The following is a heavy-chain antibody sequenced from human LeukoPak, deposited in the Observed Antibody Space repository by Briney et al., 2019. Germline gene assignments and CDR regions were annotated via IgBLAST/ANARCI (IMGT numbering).Heavy chain of an antibody. CDR1: GFTFSTYS. V-gene: IGHV3-23*01. Sequence: PGGSLRLSCAASGFTFSTYSMNWVRQAPGKGLEWVSAISGSGGGTYYADSVKGRFTISRDNSKNTLYLQMNSLRAEDTAVYYCAKDPGELLWFGEFYNWGQGTLVTVSS. CDR3: AKDPGELLWFGEFYN. CDR2: ISGSGGGT. D-gene: IGHD3-10*01. J-gene: IGHJ1*01.